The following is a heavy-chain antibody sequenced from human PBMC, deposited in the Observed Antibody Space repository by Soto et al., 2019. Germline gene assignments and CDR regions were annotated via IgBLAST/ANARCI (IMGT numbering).Heavy chain of an antibody. Sequence: QVQLVQSGAEVKKPGASVKVSCKASGYTFTSYGISWVRQAPGQGLEWMGWISAYNGNTNYAQKLQGRVTMTTDTSTSTAYMELRSLSSDDTAVYYCARLPPYDFWSGYAYYGMDVWGQGTTVTVSS. D-gene: IGHD3-3*01. V-gene: IGHV1-18*01. J-gene: IGHJ6*02. CDR3: ARLPPYDFWSGYAYYGMDV. CDR1: GYTFTSYG. CDR2: ISAYNGNT.